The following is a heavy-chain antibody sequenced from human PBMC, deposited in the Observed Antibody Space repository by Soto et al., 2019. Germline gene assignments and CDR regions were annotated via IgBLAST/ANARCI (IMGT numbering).Heavy chain of an antibody. D-gene: IGHD2-15*01. CDR3: AGTRGSCRGGSCPTVVDY. J-gene: IGHJ4*02. V-gene: IGHV4-59*01. CDR2: IYYSGST. CDR1: GGSISRYY. Sequence: QVQLQESGPGLVKPSDTLSLTCTASGGSISRYYWSWIRQTPGKGLEGSGYIYYSGSTNYNPPLKSRVTISVETSKNQFSRKLSSVTAADTAAYSCAGTRGSCRGGSCPTVVDYWGQGTLVTFSS.